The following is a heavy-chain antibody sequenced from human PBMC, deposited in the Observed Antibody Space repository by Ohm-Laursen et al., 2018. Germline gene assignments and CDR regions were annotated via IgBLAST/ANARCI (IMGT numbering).Heavy chain of an antibody. J-gene: IGHJ3*02. Sequence: SDTLSFTCTVSGGSVSSGDYYWSWIRKPPGKGLEWTGYIYSSGSTKYNPSLKSRVTISVDTPKNQFSLKLSSVTAADTAVYYCAKGQLLEYDVFDIWGQGTMVTVSS. D-gene: IGHD6-19*01. CDR3: AKGQLLEYDVFDI. CDR2: IYSSGST. CDR1: GGSVSSGDYY. V-gene: IGHV4-61*08.